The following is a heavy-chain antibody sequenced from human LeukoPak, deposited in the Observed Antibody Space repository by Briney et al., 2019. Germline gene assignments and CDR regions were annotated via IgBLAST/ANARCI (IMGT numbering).Heavy chain of an antibody. J-gene: IGHJ4*02. D-gene: IGHD3-16*02. CDR2: INHGGST. CDR1: GGSLSAYY. V-gene: IGHV4-34*01. CDR3: ARSPSYDYVWGSYRWDEYYFDY. Sequence: SETLSLTCAVYGGSLSAYYWTWIRQPPGKGLEWIGEINHGGSTNYNPSLKSRVTISVDTSKNQFSLKLSSVTAADTAVYYCARSPSYDYVWGSYRWDEYYFDYWGQGTLVTVSS.